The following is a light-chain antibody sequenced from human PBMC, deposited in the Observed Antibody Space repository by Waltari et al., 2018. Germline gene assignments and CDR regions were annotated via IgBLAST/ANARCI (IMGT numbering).Light chain of an antibody. CDR3: AAWDDSLSGVV. J-gene: IGLJ2*01. V-gene: IGLV1-44*01. CDR1: SSNIGGNT. Sequence: QSVLTQPPSASGTPGQRVTISCSGRSSNIGGNTVAWYQQVPGAAPKLLFYIDNDRPSGGPDRFSGSKSGTAASLAISGLQSEDEALYYCAAWDDSLSGVVFGGGTKLTVL. CDR2: IDN.